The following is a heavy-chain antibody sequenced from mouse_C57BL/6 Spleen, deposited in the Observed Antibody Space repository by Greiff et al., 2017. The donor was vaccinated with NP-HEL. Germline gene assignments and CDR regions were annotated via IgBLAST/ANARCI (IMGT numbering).Heavy chain of an antibody. CDR2: ISNGGGST. D-gene: IGHD1-1*01. Sequence: EVQLVESGGGLVQPGGSLKLSCAASGFTFSDYYMYWVRQTPEKRLEWVAYISNGGGSTYYPDTVKGRFTISRDNAKNTLYLQMSRLKSEDTAMYYCARQEDYYGSSYGAMDYWGQGTSVTVSS. CDR3: ARQEDYYGSSYGAMDY. V-gene: IGHV5-12*01. CDR1: GFTFSDYY. J-gene: IGHJ4*01.